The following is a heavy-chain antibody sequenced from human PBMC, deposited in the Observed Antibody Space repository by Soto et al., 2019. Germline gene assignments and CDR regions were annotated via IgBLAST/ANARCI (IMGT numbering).Heavy chain of an antibody. CDR1: GFTFSSYG. CDR2: ISYDGSNK. CDR3: AKAYYYGSGSYYNVAFDI. Sequence: GSLRLSCAASGFTFSSYGMHWVRQAPGKGLEWVAVISYDGSNKYYADSVKGRFTISRDNSKNTLYLQMNSLRAEDTAVYYCAKAYYYGSGSYYNVAFDIWGQGTMVTVSS. J-gene: IGHJ3*02. D-gene: IGHD3-10*01. V-gene: IGHV3-30*18.